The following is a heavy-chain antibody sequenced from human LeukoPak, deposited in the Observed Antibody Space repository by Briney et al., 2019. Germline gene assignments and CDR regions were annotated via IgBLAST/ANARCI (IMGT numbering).Heavy chain of an antibody. V-gene: IGHV4-31*11. CDR1: GGSISSGGYY. CDR3: TRGFSFYSSWFDP. D-gene: IGHD4-11*01. CDR2: IYYSGST. J-gene: IGHJ5*02. Sequence: PSETLSLTCAVYGGSISSGGYYWSWIRQHPGKGLEWIGYIYYSGSTYYNPSLKSRVTISVDTSKNQFSLKLSSVTAADTAMYYCTRGFSFYSSWFDPWGQGTLVTVSS.